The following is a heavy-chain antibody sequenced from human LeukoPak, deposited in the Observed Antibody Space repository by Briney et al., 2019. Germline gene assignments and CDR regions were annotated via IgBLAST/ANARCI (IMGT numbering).Heavy chain of an antibody. V-gene: IGHV3-66*01. J-gene: IGHJ4*02. CDR1: GLTVSSNY. CDR3: ARGGPAAGRFDY. Sequence: CLRLSCAASGLTVSSNYMSSVREAPGEGLGWGSVIYSGGSTYYADSVKGRFTISRDNSKNTLYLQMNSLRAEDTAVYYCARGGPAAGRFDYWGQGTLVTVSS. CDR2: IYSGGST. D-gene: IGHD6-13*01.